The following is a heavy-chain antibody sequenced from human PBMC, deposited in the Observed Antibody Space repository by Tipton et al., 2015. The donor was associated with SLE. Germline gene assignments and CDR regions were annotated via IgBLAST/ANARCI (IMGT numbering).Heavy chain of an antibody. J-gene: IGHJ6*03. CDR3: ARGVRYYGSGTYPYFYYFMDV. CDR2: INHSRGT. D-gene: IGHD3-10*01. V-gene: IGHV4-30-2*01. CDR1: GAAISSGGYY. Sequence: TLSLTCTVSGAAISSGGYYWTWIRQQPGKGLEWIGEINHSRGTNYSPSLKSRVSISLDTSKNQFSLNLRSVTAADTAVYYCARGVRYYGSGTYPYFYYFMDVWDKGTTVTVS.